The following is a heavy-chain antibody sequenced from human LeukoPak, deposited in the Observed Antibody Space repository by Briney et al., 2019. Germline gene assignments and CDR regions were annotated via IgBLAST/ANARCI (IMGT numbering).Heavy chain of an antibody. V-gene: IGHV3-23*01. CDR2: ISGSGGST. CDR1: GFTFSSYA. CDR3: AKNRGYGGNSEAFDI. J-gene: IGHJ3*02. D-gene: IGHD4-17*01. Sequence: GGSLRLSCAASGFTFSSYAMSWVRQAPGKRLEWVSAISGSGGSTYYADSVKGRFTISRDNSKNTLYLQMDSLRAEDTAVYYCAKNRGYGGNSEAFDIWGQGTMVTVSS.